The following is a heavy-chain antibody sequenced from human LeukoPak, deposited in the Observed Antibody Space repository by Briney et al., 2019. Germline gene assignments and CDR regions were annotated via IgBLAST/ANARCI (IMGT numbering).Heavy chain of an antibody. J-gene: IGHJ4*02. CDR3: ARVPGYYDSSGYHGY. CDR1: GFTFSSYS. CDR2: ISSSSSYI. V-gene: IGHV3-21*01. D-gene: IGHD3-22*01. Sequence: MPGGSLRLSCAASGFTFSSYSMNWVRQAPGKGLEWVSSISSSSSYIYYADSVKGRFTISRDNAKNSLYLQMNSLRAEDTAVYYCARVPGYYDSSGYHGYWGQGTLVTVSS.